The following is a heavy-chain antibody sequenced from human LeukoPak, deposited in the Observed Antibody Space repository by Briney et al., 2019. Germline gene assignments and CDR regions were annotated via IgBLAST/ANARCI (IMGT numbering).Heavy chain of an antibody. CDR3: ARAGVWDYSDSSGYHNAAFDI. J-gene: IGHJ3*02. D-gene: IGHD3-22*01. Sequence: GASVKVSCKASGYTFTGYYMHWVRQAPGQGLEWMGWINPNSGGTNYAQKFQGRVTVTRDMSISTAYMDLSRLRSDDTAVYYCARAGVWDYSDSSGYHNAAFDIWGQGTMVTVSS. V-gene: IGHV1-2*02. CDR2: INPNSGGT. CDR1: GYTFTGYY.